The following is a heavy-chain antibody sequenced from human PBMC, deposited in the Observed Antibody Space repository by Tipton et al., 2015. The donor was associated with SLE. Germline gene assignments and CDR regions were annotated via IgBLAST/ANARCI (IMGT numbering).Heavy chain of an antibody. Sequence: LTCAVYGGSFSGYYCSWIRQPPGKGLEWIGEINHTGSTNYNPSLKSRVTISVDTSKNQFSLKLSSVTAADTAVYFCARGLFGWELPYWGQGTLVTVSS. CDR1: GGSFSGYY. J-gene: IGHJ4*02. CDR3: ARGLFGWELPY. V-gene: IGHV4-34*01. CDR2: INHTGST. D-gene: IGHD2-15*01.